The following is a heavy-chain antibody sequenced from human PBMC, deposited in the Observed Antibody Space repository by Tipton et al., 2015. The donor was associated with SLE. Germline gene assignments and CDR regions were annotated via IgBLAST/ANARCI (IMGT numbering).Heavy chain of an antibody. V-gene: IGHV3-23*03. CDR2: IFSGPTTT. J-gene: IGHJ3*02. D-gene: IGHD6-19*01. Sequence: SLRLSCAASGFTFSSFAMTWVRQAPGQGLEWVSAIFSGPTTTYYTDSVKGRFTISRDDSKSTLFMQMDSLRAEDTAVYYCARARSGVGSAFDIWGRGTKVTVSS. CDR3: ARARSGVGSAFDI. CDR1: GFTFSSFA.